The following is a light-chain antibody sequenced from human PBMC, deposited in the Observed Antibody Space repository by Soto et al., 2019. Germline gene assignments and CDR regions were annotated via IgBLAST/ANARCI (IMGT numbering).Light chain of an antibody. V-gene: IGKV3-20*01. J-gene: IGKJ1*01. CDR2: GAS. CDR3: QQYGSSPGA. CDR1: QSVSSSY. Sequence: EIVLTQSPCTLSLSPGERATLSCRASQSVSSSYLAWYQQKPGQAPRRLIYGASSRATGIPDRFSGSGSGTDFTLTISRLEPEDFAVYYCQQYGSSPGAFGQGTKVEIK.